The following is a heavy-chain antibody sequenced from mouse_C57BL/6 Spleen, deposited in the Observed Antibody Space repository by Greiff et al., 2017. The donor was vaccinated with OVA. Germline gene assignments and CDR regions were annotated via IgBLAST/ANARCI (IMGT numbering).Heavy chain of an antibody. CDR2: IWSGGST. CDR3: ARNDYDEAKDRGWDFAY. J-gene: IGHJ3*01. Sequence: VQLKQSGPGLVQPSQSLSITCTVSGFSLTSYGVHWVRQSPGKGLEWLGVIWSGGSTDYNAAFISRLSISKDNSKSQVFFKMNSLQADDTAIYYCARNDYDEAKDRGWDFAYWGQGTLVTVSA. D-gene: IGHD2-4*01. CDR1: GFSLTSYG. V-gene: IGHV2-2*01.